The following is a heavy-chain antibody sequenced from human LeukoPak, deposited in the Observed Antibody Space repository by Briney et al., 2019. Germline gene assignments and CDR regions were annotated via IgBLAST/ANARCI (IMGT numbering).Heavy chain of an antibody. Sequence: GGSLRLSCAASGFTFSSYSMNWVRQAPGKRLEWVSSISSSSSYIYYADSVKGRFTISRDNAKNSLYLQMNSLRAEDTAVYYCARDLVTMVRGVIITRFDYWGQGTLVTVSS. CDR2: ISSSSSYI. J-gene: IGHJ4*02. V-gene: IGHV3-21*01. D-gene: IGHD3-10*01. CDR1: GFTFSSYS. CDR3: ARDLVTMVRGVIITRFDY.